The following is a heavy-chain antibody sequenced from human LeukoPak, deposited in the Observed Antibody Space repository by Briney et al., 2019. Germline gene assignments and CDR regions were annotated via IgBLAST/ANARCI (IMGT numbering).Heavy chain of an antibody. V-gene: IGHV3-15*01. CDR2: IKSKTDGGTT. CDR3: TTGAYCGGDCYSQDY. CDR1: GFTFSNAW. D-gene: IGHD2-21*02. Sequence: GGSLRPSCAASGFTFSNAWMSWVRQAPGKGLEWVGRIKSKTDGGTTDYAAPVKGRFTISRDDSKNTLYLQMNSLKTEDTAVYYCTTGAYCGGDCYSQDYWGQGTLVTVSS. J-gene: IGHJ4*02.